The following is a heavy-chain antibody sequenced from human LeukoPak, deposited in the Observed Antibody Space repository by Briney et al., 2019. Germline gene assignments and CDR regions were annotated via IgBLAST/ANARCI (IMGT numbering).Heavy chain of an antibody. CDR2: ISYDGSSK. J-gene: IGHJ6*02. Sequence: GGSLRLSCAASGFTFRNHGMYWVRQAPGKGLEWVAVISYDGSSKNYADSVKGRFTISRDSSKNTLHLQMNGLRAEDTAVYYCARGSYGMDVWGQGTTVTVSS. CDR3: ARGSYGMDV. CDR1: GFTFRNHG. V-gene: IGHV3-30*03.